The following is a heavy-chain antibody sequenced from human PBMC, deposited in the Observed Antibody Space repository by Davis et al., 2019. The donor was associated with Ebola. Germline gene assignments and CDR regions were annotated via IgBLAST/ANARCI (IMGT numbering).Heavy chain of an antibody. CDR2: IITIFGTA. Sequence: SVKVSCKASGGTFSSYAISWVRQAPGQGLEWMGGIITIFGTANYAQKFQGRVTITADESTSTAYMELSSLRSEDTAVYYCARGSPLQGVSLTPMDVWGQGTTVTVSS. D-gene: IGHD3-10*01. CDR3: ARGSPLQGVSLTPMDV. V-gene: IGHV1-69*13. J-gene: IGHJ6*02. CDR1: GGTFSSYA.